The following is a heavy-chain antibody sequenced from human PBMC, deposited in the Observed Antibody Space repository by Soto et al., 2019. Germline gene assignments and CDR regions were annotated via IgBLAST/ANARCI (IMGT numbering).Heavy chain of an antibody. Sequence: QITLKASGPTLVKPPQPLTLTCTFSGFSLTTSGVGVGWIRQPPGTALEWLALIYWDDDKRYSPSLKSRLTITNDTYKNQVVLTMTNMDPADTATYCGAHRTTTVTRWFDPWGQGTLVNVSS. D-gene: IGHD4-17*01. CDR1: GFSLTTSGVG. J-gene: IGHJ5*02. V-gene: IGHV2-5*02. CDR3: AHRTTTVTRWFDP. CDR2: IYWDDDK.